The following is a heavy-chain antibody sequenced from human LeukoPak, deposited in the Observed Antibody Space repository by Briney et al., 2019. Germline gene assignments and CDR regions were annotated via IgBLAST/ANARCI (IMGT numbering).Heavy chain of an antibody. CDR3: ARGVTATTFYYYYYMDV. Sequence: ASVKVSCKASGYTFTSYDINWVRQAAGQGLEWMGWMNPNSGNTAYAQKFQGRVTITRNTSISTAYMELSSLRSEDTAVYYCARGVTATTFYYYYYMDVWGKGTTVTVSS. D-gene: IGHD1-7*01. J-gene: IGHJ6*03. CDR2: MNPNSGNT. CDR1: GYTFTSYD. V-gene: IGHV1-8*01.